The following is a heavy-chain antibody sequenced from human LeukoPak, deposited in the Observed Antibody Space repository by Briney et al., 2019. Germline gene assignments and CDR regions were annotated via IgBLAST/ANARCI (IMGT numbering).Heavy chain of an antibody. Sequence: ASVKVSCKASGYTFSGYYMHWVRQAPGQGLEWMGWISAYNGNTNYAQKLQGRVTMTTDTSTSTAYMELSSLRSEHTAVYYCARGRGTSSRATSNYFDYWGQGTLVTVSS. V-gene: IGHV1-18*04. CDR1: GYTFSGYY. J-gene: IGHJ4*02. CDR3: ARGRGTSSRATSNYFDY. CDR2: ISAYNGNT. D-gene: IGHD1-26*01.